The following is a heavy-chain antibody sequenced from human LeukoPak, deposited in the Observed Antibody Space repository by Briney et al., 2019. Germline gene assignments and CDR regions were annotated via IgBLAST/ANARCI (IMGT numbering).Heavy chain of an antibody. CDR3: AKDVDYDSSGYYGPWVGDY. Sequence: GGSLRLSCAASGFTFSSYGMSWVRQAPGKGLEWVSAISGSGGSTYYADSLKGRFTISRDNSKNTLFLQMNSLRAEDTAVYYCAKDVDYDSSGYYGPWVGDYWGQGSLVTVSS. D-gene: IGHD3-22*01. V-gene: IGHV3-23*01. CDR1: GFTFSSYG. J-gene: IGHJ4*02. CDR2: ISGSGGST.